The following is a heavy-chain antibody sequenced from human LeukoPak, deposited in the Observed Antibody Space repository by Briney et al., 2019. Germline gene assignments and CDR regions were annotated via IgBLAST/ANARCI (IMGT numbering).Heavy chain of an antibody. CDR1: GFTFSNAW. CDR3: AELGITMIGGV. D-gene: IGHD3-10*02. V-gene: IGHV3-15*01. J-gene: IGHJ6*04. CDR2: IKSKTDGGTT. Sequence: PGGSLRLSCAASGFTFSNAWMRWVRQAPGKGLEGVGRIKSKTDGGTTDYAAPVKGRFTISRDDSKNTLYLQMNSLRAEDTAVYYCAELGITMIGGVWGKGTTVTISS.